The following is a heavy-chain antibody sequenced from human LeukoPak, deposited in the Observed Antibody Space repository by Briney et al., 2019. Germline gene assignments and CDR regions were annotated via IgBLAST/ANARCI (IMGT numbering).Heavy chain of an antibody. J-gene: IGHJ6*03. CDR2: IYSGGST. D-gene: IGHD3-16*01. Sequence: GGSLRLSCAASEFSVGSNYMTWVRQAPGKGLEWVSLIYSGGSTYYADSVKGRFTISRDNSKNTLYLQMNSLRAEDTAVYYCARCRGFHGGYYYYYMDVWGKGTTVTVSS. CDR3: ARCRGFHGGYYYYYMDV. V-gene: IGHV3-66*01. CDR1: EFSVGSNY.